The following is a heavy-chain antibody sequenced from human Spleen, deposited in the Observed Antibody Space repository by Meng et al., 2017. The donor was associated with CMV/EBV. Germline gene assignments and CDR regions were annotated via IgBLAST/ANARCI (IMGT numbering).Heavy chain of an antibody. CDR1: GGSVNNDNYY. V-gene: IGHV4-61*01. CDR3: ARDPLTLHASY. Sequence: CSVSGGSVNNDNYYWHWIRQPPGKGLEWIGYVYYSGSTNYSPSLKSRVTISLDTSKNQFSLKLTSVTAADTAVYYCARDPLTLHASYWGQGTLVTVSS. CDR2: VYYSGST. D-gene: IGHD2-15*01. J-gene: IGHJ4*02.